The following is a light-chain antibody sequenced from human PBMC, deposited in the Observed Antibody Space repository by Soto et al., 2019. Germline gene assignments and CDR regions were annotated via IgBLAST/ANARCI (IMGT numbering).Light chain of an antibody. CDR3: QQYYSTPRT. CDR1: QSVLYSSNNKNY. V-gene: IGKV4-1*01. J-gene: IGKJ1*01. Sequence: DIVMTQSPDSLAVSLGERATINCKSSQSVLYSSNNKNYLAWYQQKPGQPPKLLIYWASTRESGVPERFSGSGSGTHFXLTISSLQAEDVAVYNCQQYYSTPRTFGQGTKVEIK. CDR2: WAS.